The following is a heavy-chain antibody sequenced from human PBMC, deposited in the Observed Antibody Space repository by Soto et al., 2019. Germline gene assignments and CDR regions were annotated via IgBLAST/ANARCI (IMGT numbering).Heavy chain of an antibody. D-gene: IGHD6-13*01. CDR1: GFTFSSYG. V-gene: IGHV3-30*18. J-gene: IGHJ4*02. CDR3: AKDKAGTGLDY. CDR2: ISYDESNK. Sequence: QVQLVESGGGVVQPGRSLRLSCAASGFTFSSYGMHWVRQAPGKGLEWVAVISYDESNKYYADSVKGRFTISRDNSKNTLYLQMNSLRAVDTAVYYCAKDKAGTGLDYWGQGTLVTVSS.